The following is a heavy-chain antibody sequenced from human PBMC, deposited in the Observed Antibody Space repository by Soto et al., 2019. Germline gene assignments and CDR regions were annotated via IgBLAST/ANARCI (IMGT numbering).Heavy chain of an antibody. J-gene: IGHJ4*02. D-gene: IGHD3-3*01. CDR3: ARYDVRPIRFRDY. CDR2: TYYMSEWFN. Sequence: SQTLSLTCAISGDSVSSTSAAWTWIRQSPSRGLEWLGRTYYMSEWFNDYAVSVKSRITINPDTSKNQFSLQLNSVTPEDTAVYYWARYDVRPIRFRDYWGQGTLVTVSS. CDR1: GDSVSSTSAA. V-gene: IGHV6-1*01.